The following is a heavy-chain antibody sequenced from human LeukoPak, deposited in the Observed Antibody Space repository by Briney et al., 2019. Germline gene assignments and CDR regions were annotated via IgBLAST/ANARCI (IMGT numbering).Heavy chain of an antibody. J-gene: IGHJ4*02. Sequence: PGGSLRLSCAASGFSVSSSYMSWVRQAPGKGLEWVSVIYSGGTTYYADSVKGRFTISRDYSKNTLYLQMHSLRAEDTAVYYCARDYNSAHWGQGTLVTVSP. CDR3: ARDYNSAH. D-gene: IGHD1-1*01. CDR1: GFSVSSSY. V-gene: IGHV3-53*01. CDR2: IYSGGTT.